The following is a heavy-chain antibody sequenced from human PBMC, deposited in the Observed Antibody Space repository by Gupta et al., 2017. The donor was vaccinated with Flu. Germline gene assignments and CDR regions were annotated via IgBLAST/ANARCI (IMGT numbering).Heavy chain of an antibody. CDR2: ISGHNGNP. J-gene: IGHJ3*02. CDR3: ARVGAYSDYEIDAFDI. D-gene: IGHD4-17*01. V-gene: IGHV1-18*01. CDR1: GYTFTSYG. Sequence: QVHLVQSGPEVKKPGASVKVSCKASGYTFTSYGISWVRQAPGQGLEWMGSISGHNGNPDYEQKLQGRVTMTTDTSTSTAYLELRSLGSDDTAVYYCARVGAYSDYEIDAFDIWGQGTMVTVSS.